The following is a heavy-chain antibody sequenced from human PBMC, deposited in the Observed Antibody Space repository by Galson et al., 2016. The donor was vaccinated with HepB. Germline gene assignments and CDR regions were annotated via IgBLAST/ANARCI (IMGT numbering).Heavy chain of an antibody. CDR1: GFTFSSYA. J-gene: IGHJ4*02. Sequence: SLRLSCAASGFTFSSYAMHWVRQAPGKGLEWVAVISCGGSYESYAGAVKGRFTISRDNFKNTLYLHLNSLRAEETAVYYCARAVHGSGSYWDKWGQGTLVAVSS. V-gene: IGHV3-30*04. CDR2: ISCGGSYE. CDR3: ARAVHGSGSYWDK. D-gene: IGHD3-10*01.